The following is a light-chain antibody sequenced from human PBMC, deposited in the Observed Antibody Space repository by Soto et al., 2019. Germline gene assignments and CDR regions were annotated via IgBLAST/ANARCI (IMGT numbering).Light chain of an antibody. J-gene: IGKJ4*01. CDR1: QSVSSY. Sequence: EIVLTQSPATLSLSPGERAALSCRASQSVSSYLAWYQQKPGQAPRLLIYDASKRAPGIPARCTGSGSGTDFTLTISSLEPEDFAVYFCQQRSNWPSTFGGGTKVEI. V-gene: IGKV3-11*01. CDR3: QQRSNWPST. CDR2: DAS.